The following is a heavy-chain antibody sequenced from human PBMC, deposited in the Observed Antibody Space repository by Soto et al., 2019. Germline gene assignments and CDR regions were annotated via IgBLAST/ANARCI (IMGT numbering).Heavy chain of an antibody. CDR3: AKYRRSVFYFDAFDI. J-gene: IGHJ3*02. D-gene: IGHD3-22*01. CDR2: ISYDGVNK. Sequence: HLVESGGGVVQPGGSLRLSCAASGFAFSAFGMQWVRQTPAKGLEWVAVISYDGVNKNYPDSVKGRFTVSRDNSKNTLYLLMGTLTVDDTAVYYCAKYRRSVFYFDAFDIWGQGTLVAVSS. CDR1: GFAFSAFG. V-gene: IGHV3-30*18.